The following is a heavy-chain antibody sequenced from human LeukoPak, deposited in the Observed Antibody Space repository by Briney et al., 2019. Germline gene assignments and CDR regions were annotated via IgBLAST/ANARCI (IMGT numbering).Heavy chain of an antibody. V-gene: IGHV1-18*01. CDR2: ISAYNGNT. J-gene: IGHJ4*02. D-gene: IGHD5-18*01. Sequence: ASVKVSCKASGYTFTSYGISWVRQAPGQGLEWMGWISAYNGNTNYAQKPQGRVTMTTDTSTSTAYMELRSLRSDDTAVYYCARVCRYSYGSEDYYFDYWGQGTLVTVSS. CDR3: ARVCRYSYGSEDYYFDY. CDR1: GYTFTSYG.